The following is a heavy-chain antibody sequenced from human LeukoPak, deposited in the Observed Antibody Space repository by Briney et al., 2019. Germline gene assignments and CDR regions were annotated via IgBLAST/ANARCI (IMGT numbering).Heavy chain of an antibody. V-gene: IGHV4-39*01. D-gene: IGHD3-22*01. J-gene: IGHJ5*02. CDR3: VRLLPSSGYVLGDWFDP. CDR1: GGSISSAVFY. Sequence: SETLSLTCSVSGGSISSAVFYWGWLRQPPGMGLEWIGSTFSGGNAYHNPSLKSRVTISVDTSKNQFSLKLISVTAADTAVYYCVRLLPSSGYVLGDWFDPWGQGTLVTVSS. CDR2: TFSGGNA.